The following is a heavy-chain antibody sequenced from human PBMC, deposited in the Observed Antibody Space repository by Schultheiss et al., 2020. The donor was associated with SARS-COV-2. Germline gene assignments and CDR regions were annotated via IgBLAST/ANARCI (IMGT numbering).Heavy chain of an antibody. CDR1: GFIFGDYA. CDR2: IRSKAYGGTT. Sequence: GSLRLSCTASGFIFGDYAMSWFRQAPGKGLEWVGFIRSKAYGGTTEYAASVKGRFTISRDDSKSIVYLQMNSLKSEDTAVYYCTRNDFWSGYYADYWGQGTLVTVSS. V-gene: IGHV3-49*03. D-gene: IGHD3-3*01. CDR3: TRNDFWSGYYADY. J-gene: IGHJ4*02.